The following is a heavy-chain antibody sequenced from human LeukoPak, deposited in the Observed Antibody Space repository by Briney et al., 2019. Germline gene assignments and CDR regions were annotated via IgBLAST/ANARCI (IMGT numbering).Heavy chain of an antibody. V-gene: IGHV4-34*01. J-gene: IGHJ6*03. CDR1: GGSFSGYY. D-gene: IGHD3-3*01. CDR3: ARSSNPGSGSPPIGYYYMDV. CDR2: INHSGST. Sequence: SETLSLTCAVYGGSFSGYYWSWIRQPPGKGLEWIGEINHSGSTNYIPSLKGRVTISVDTSKNQFSLKLSSVTAADTAVYYCARSSNPGSGSPPIGYYYMDVWGKGTTVTVSS.